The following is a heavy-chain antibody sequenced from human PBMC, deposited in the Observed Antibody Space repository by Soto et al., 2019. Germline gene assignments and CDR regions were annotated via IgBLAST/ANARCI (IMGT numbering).Heavy chain of an antibody. V-gene: IGHV4-59*01. Sequence: SEALCLTCTVSGGSISSYYWSWSRQPPGKGLEWIGYIYYSGSTNYNPSLKSRVTISLDMSKNHVSLILKSVNIADSAIYYCARGHFDSRGYSNALDYWGQGIQVTVSS. J-gene: IGHJ4*02. CDR3: ARGHFDSRGYSNALDY. D-gene: IGHD3-22*01. CDR2: IYYSGST. CDR1: GGSISSYY.